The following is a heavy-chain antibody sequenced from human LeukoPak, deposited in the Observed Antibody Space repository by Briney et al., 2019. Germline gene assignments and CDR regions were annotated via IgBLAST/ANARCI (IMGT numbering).Heavy chain of an antibody. CDR1: GFTFDDYG. J-gene: IGHJ4*02. D-gene: IGHD3-22*01. CDR2: INWNGGST. Sequence: RPGGSLRLSCVVSGFTFDDYGMSWVRQAPGKGLEWVSGINWNGGSTGYADSVKGRFTISRDNAKNSLYLQMNSLRAEDTALYHCASIVLAHFDYWGQGTLVTVSS. V-gene: IGHV3-20*01. CDR3: ASIVLAHFDY.